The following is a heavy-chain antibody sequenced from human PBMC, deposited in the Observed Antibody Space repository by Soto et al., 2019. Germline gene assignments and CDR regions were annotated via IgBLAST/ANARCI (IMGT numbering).Heavy chain of an antibody. CDR2: ISGFNGQT. J-gene: IGHJ4*02. CDR3: AKVDPRGVAVVRDY. Sequence: ASVKVSCKASGNTFASHGFSWVRQAPGQGLEWMGWISGFNGQTNYALKFQGRVTLTTDASTSTAYMELRSLRSDDTAVYFCAKVDPRGVAVVRDYWGQGTLVTVSS. CDR1: GNTFASHG. D-gene: IGHD3-10*01. V-gene: IGHV1-18*01.